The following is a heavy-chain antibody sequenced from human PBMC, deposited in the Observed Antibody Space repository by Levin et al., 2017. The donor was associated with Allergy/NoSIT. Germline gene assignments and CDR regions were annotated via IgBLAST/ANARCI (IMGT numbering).Heavy chain of an antibody. J-gene: IGHJ6*02. Sequence: PSGGSLRLSCAASGFTFSTHSMSWVRQTPRKGLEWVSYISPSSSDIYYADSEKGRFTISRDNAKNSLYLQMDSLRADDAAVYYCAKRGALDVWGQGTTVTVSS. CDR1: GFTFSTHS. V-gene: IGHV3-48*04. CDR3: AKRGALDV. CDR2: ISPSSSDI. D-gene: IGHD3-16*01.